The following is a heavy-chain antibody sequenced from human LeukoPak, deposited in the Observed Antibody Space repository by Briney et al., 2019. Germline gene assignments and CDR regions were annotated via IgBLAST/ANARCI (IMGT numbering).Heavy chain of an antibody. CDR2: ITGSDDKT. J-gene: IGHJ4*02. V-gene: IGHV3-23*01. CDR3: AKGPQLYSGYHPDY. Sequence: GGSLRLSCAASGFTFSSAALTWVRQAPGKGLEWVSTITGSDDKTYYADSVKGRFTISRDFSRNTVGLQMNSLRIEDTVIYYCAKGPQLYSGYHPDYWGQGTLVTVSS. D-gene: IGHD5-12*01. CDR1: GFTFSSAA.